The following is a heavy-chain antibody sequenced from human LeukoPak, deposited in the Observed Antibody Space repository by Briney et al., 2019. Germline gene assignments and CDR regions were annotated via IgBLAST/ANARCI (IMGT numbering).Heavy chain of an antibody. D-gene: IGHD3-3*01. J-gene: IGHJ6*02. CDR2: ISGSADNT. CDR1: GFTLSSYA. CDR3: ARDQSRGYDFPSYYGMDV. V-gene: IGHV3-23*01. Sequence: PGGSLRLSCTASGFTLSSYAMSWVRQAPGEGLEWVSTISGSADNTNYAEAVKGRFTISRDNSKNTLYLQMNSLRAEDTAVYYCARDQSRGYDFPSYYGMDVWGQGTTVTVSS.